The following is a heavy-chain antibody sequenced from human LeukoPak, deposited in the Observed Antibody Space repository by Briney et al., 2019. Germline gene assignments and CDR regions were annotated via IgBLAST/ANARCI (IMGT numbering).Heavy chain of an antibody. Sequence: ASVKVSCETSGYTFSDFGMSWVRQAPGQGLEWMGWISAYNGDTNYAHNLQGRVTMTTDTSTSTAYMELRSLRSDDTAVYYCARGRPSDYWGQGTLVPVSS. CDR1: GYTFSDFG. CDR3: ARGRPSDY. J-gene: IGHJ4*02. V-gene: IGHV1-18*01. CDR2: ISAYNGDT.